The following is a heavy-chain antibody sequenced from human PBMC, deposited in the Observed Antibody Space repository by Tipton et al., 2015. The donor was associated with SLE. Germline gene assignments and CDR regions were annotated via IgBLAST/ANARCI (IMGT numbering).Heavy chain of an antibody. CDR2: ISYDGSNK. V-gene: IGHV3-30-3*01. J-gene: IGHJ6*03. Sequence: SLRLSCAASGFTFSSYVMHWVRQAPGKGLEWVAVISYDGSNKYYADSVKGRFTISRDNSKNTLYLQMNSLRAEDTAVYYCARDSSSWLDYYYFYYMDVWGKGTTVTVSS. CDR3: ARDSSSWLDYYYFYYMDV. CDR1: GFTFSSYV. D-gene: IGHD6-13*01.